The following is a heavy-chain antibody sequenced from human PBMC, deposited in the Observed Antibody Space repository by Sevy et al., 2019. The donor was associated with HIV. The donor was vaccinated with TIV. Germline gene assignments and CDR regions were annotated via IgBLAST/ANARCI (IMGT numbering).Heavy chain of an antibody. Sequence: GGSLRLSCAASGFTFSSHCMPWVRQAPGKGLEWVSRVHLDRSSTNYSDSVKGRFTISRDNAKNTLFLQMNSLTVEDTAVYYCARDRDEGSGFDYWGQGTLVTVSS. D-gene: IGHD6-25*01. CDR3: ARDRDEGSGFDY. CDR1: GFTFSSHC. CDR2: VHLDRSST. V-gene: IGHV3-74*01. J-gene: IGHJ4*02.